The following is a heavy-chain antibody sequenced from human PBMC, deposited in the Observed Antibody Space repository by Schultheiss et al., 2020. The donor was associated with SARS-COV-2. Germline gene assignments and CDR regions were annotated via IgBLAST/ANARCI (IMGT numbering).Heavy chain of an antibody. D-gene: IGHD2-2*01. Sequence: GGSLRLSCAASGFTFSSYAFHWVRQAPGKGLEWVAFISYDGSNKYYADSVKGRFTISRANSKNTLYLQMNSLRAEDTAAYYCAREGQLVVVPAAILDYWGQGTLVTVSS. CDR3: AREGQLVVVPAAILDY. CDR2: ISYDGSNK. CDR1: GFTFSSYA. V-gene: IGHV3-30*01. J-gene: IGHJ4*02.